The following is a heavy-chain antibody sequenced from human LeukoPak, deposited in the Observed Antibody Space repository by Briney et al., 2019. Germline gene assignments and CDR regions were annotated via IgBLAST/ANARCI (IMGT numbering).Heavy chain of an antibody. Sequence: PGGSLRLSCAASGFTFSSYSVNWVRQAPGKGLEWVSSISSSSSYIYYADSVKGRFTISRDNAKNSLYLQMNSLRAEDTAVYYCAQNLGSIVVVPAAINWGQGTLVTVSS. V-gene: IGHV3-21*01. J-gene: IGHJ4*02. D-gene: IGHD2-2*02. CDR1: GFTFSSYS. CDR2: ISSSSSYI. CDR3: AQNLGSIVVVPAAIN.